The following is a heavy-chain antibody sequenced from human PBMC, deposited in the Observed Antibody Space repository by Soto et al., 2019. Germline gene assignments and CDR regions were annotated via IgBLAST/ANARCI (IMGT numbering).Heavy chain of an antibody. Sequence: SETLSLTCTVSGGSISSSSYYWGWIRQPPGKGLEWIGSIYYSGSTYYNPSLKSRVTISVDTSKNQFSLKLSSVTAADTAVYYCARHLSYDFWSGHSNMLHIHYSGQGTLVTVSS. CDR3: ARHLSYDFWSGHSNMLHIHY. V-gene: IGHV4-39*01. J-gene: IGHJ4*02. CDR2: IYYSGST. D-gene: IGHD3-3*01. CDR1: GGSISSSSYY.